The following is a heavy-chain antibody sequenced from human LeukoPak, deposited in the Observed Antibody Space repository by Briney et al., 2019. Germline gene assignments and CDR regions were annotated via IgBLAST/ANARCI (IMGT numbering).Heavy chain of an antibody. J-gene: IGHJ4*02. Sequence: AESLRLTCAASGFTFSSYWMHWVRQAPGKGLVWVSRINSDGSSTSYADSVKGRFTISRDNAKNTLYLQMNSLRAEDTAVYYCAMGPYYYDSSGYYYWGQGTLVTVSS. V-gene: IGHV3-74*01. CDR2: INSDGSST. CDR3: AMGPYYYDSSGYYY. CDR1: GFTFSSYW. D-gene: IGHD3-22*01.